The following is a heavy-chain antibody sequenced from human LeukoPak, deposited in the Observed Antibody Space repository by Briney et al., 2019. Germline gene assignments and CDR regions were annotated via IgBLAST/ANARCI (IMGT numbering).Heavy chain of an antibody. CDR3: ARGSSWTLGWFDP. J-gene: IGHJ5*02. CDR2: IYYSGST. D-gene: IGHD6-13*01. CDR1: GGSISSYY. V-gene: IGHV4-59*08. Sequence: PSETLSLTCTVSGGSISSYYWSWIRQPPGKGLEWIGYIYYSGSTNCNPSLKSRVTISVDTSKNQFSLKLSSVTAADTAVYYCARGSSWTLGWFDPWGQGTLVTVSS.